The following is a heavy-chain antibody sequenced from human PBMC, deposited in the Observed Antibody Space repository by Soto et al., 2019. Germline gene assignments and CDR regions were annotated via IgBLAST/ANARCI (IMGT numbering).Heavy chain of an antibody. Sequence: ASVKVSCKASGGTFSSYAISWVRQAPGQGLEWMGGIIPIFGTANYAQKFQGRVTITADESTSTAYMELSSLRSEDTAVYYCARDQYCGGDCYLYYFDYWGQGTPVTVSS. V-gene: IGHV1-69*13. D-gene: IGHD2-21*02. J-gene: IGHJ4*02. CDR3: ARDQYCGGDCYLYYFDY. CDR1: GGTFSSYA. CDR2: IIPIFGTA.